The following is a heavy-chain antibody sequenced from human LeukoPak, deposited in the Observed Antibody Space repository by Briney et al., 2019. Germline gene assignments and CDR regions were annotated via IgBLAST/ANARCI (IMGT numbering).Heavy chain of an antibody. CDR3: ARRGFFDY. J-gene: IGHJ4*02. D-gene: IGHD2-15*01. CDR1: GGSISSYY. Sequence: PSETLSLTCTVSGGSISSYYWSWIRQSPGKGLEWIGYIYYSGSTNYNPSLKSRVTISVDTSKNQVSLKLSSVTAADTAVYYGARRGFFDYWGQGTLVTVSS. CDR2: IYYSGST. V-gene: IGHV4-59*08.